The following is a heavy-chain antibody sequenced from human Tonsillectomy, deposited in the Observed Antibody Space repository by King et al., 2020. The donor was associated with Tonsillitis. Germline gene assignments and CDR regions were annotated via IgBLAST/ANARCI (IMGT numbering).Heavy chain of an antibody. CDR1: GGTFSTFA. CDR2: IIPMFATA. J-gene: IGHJ4*02. Sequence: QVQLVESGAEVKKPGSSVKVSCKASGGTFSTFAISWVRQAPGQGLEWMGGIIPMFATANYAQKFQGRVSITADESTSTAYMELSSLRSEDTAMYYCARDAGGLESYWGYYLDYWGQGTLVTVSS. V-gene: IGHV1-69*01. CDR3: ARDAGGLESYWGYYLDY. D-gene: IGHD3-16*01.